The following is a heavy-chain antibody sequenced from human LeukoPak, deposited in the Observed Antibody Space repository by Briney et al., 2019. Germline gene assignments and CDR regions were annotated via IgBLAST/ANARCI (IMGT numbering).Heavy chain of an antibody. Sequence: PSQTLSLTCTVSGGSITSGSYYWSWIRQPAGKGLEWIGRIYTSGTTNYNPSLKSRVTMSIDTSKNQFSLKLSSVTAADTAVYYCARNPQYDAFDIWGQGTMVTVSS. J-gene: IGHJ3*02. CDR3: ARNPQYDAFDI. V-gene: IGHV4-61*02. D-gene: IGHD4-11*01. CDR1: GGSITSGSYY. CDR2: IYTSGTT.